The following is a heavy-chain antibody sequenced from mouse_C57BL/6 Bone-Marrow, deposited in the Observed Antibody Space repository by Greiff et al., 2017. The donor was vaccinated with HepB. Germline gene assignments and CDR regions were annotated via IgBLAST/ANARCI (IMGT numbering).Heavy chain of an antibody. CDR1: GYAFSSSW. CDR2: IYPGDGDT. CDR3: ARGGNYVVDY. D-gene: IGHD2-1*01. V-gene: IGHV1-82*01. J-gene: IGHJ4*01. Sequence: VQLQQSGPELVKPGASVKISCKASGYAFSSSWMNWVKQRPGKGLEWIGRIYPGDGDTNYNGKFKGKATLTADKSSSTAYMQLSSLTSEDSAVYFCARGGNYVVDYWGQGTSVTVSS.